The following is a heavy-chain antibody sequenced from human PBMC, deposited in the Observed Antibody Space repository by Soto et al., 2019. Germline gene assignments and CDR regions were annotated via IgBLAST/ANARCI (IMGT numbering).Heavy chain of an antibody. J-gene: IGHJ3*01. V-gene: IGHV3-53*01. CDR1: GLTISGKKY. D-gene: IGHD1-1*01. CDR2: LYDVDGS. Sequence: DVQLVESGGGLIQPGESLRLSCAAFGLTISGKKYVAWVRQAPGKGLEWVSALYDVDGSFYADSVTGRFTTSSDSSKTTVYLQMKYLRPDDTAVYYCATWHEREHAFDVWGQGTTVTISS. CDR3: ATWHEREHAFDV.